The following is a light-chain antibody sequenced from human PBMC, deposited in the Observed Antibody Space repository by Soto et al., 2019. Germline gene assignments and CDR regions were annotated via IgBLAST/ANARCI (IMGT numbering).Light chain of an antibody. CDR1: QSISGTY. CDR2: GAS. V-gene: IGKV3-20*01. Sequence: ESVLTQSPGTLSLSPGERATLSCKARQSISGTYIAWYQKKPGQAPRLLLYGASSRATGIPDRFSGSGYGTEFTLVINSLEPEDCAGYYCQQYGSSSFAFGPGTKVEIK. J-gene: IGKJ3*01. CDR3: QQYGSSSFA.